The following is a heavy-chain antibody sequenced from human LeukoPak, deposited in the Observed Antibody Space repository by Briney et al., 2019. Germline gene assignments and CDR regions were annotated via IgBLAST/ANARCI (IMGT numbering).Heavy chain of an antibody. CDR1: GSTFDDYA. J-gene: IGHJ2*01. CDR2: ISWNSGSI. D-gene: IGHD1-26*01. V-gene: IGHV3-9*01. CDR3: AKDRTVGASYWYFDL. Sequence: SGGSLRLSCAASGSTFDDYAMHWVRQAPGKGLEWVSGISWNSGSIRYADSVKGRFTISRDSSRNTLFLHMNTLRAEDTAIYYCAKDRTVGASYWYFDLWGRGTLVTVSS.